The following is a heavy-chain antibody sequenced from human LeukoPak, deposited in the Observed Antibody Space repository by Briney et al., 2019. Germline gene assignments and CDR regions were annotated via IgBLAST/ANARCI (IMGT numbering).Heavy chain of an antibody. CDR2: INPDSGFT. D-gene: IGHD3-3*01. CDR1: GYTFTDYY. Sequence: ASVKVSCKTSGYTFTDYYIHWVRQAPGQGLEWMGWINPDSGFTNYAQKFQGRVTMTRDTSINTAYMELSRLTSDDTAVYYCATDPRTTVFGTFRYYYMDVWGEGTTVAVSS. CDR3: ATDPRTTVFGTFRYYYMDV. V-gene: IGHV1-2*02. J-gene: IGHJ6*03.